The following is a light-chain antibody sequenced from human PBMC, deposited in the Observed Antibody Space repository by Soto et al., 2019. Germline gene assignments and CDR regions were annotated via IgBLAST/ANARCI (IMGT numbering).Light chain of an antibody. CDR3: HQANIFPYL. Sequence: DIQMTQSPSSVSASVGDRVSIACRASQPISNWLAWYQQKPGKAPILLIHSASSLQSGVPSRFRGSGSGTVFTLPITTLQPEVSAIYFCHQANIFPYLFGQGTK. CDR2: SAS. V-gene: IGKV1-12*01. J-gene: IGKJ2*01. CDR1: QPISNW.